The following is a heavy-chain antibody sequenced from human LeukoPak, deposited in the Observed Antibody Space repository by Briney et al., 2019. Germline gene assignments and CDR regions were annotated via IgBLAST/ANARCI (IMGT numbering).Heavy chain of an antibody. J-gene: IGHJ4*02. V-gene: IGHV4-38-2*02. CDR2: IYHSGST. CDR3: ASLGSTAY. D-gene: IGHD5-18*01. CDR1: GYSISSGYY. Sequence: SETLSITCTVSGYSISSGYYWGWIRQPPGKGLEWIGSIYHSGSTYYNPSLKSRVTISVDTSKNQFSLRLTSVTAADTALYYCASLGSTAYWGQGTPVTVSS.